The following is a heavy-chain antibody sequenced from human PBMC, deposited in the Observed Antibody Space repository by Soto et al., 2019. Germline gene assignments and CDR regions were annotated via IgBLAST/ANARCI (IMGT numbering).Heavy chain of an antibody. J-gene: IGHJ3*02. V-gene: IGHV3-21*01. CDR3: AREKQTMVRGVNRKHAFDI. Sequence: GGSLRLSCAASGFTFSSYSMNWVRQAPGKGLEWVSSISSSSSYIYYADSVKGRFTISRDNAKNSLYLQMNSLRAEDTAVYYCAREKQTMVRGVNRKHAFDIWGQGTMVTVSS. CDR2: ISSSSSYI. D-gene: IGHD3-10*01. CDR1: GFTFSSYS.